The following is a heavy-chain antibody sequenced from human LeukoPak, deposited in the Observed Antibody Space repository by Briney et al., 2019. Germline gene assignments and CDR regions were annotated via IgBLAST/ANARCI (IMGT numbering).Heavy chain of an antibody. D-gene: IGHD1-26*01. Sequence: GGSLRLSGAASGFTFSSYSMNWVRQAPGKGLEWVSSISSSSSYIYYADSVKGRFTISRDNAKNSLYLQMNSLRAEDTAVYYCARGPTDSGSYPFDYWGQGTLVTVSS. CDR1: GFTFSSYS. V-gene: IGHV3-21*01. CDR2: ISSSSSYI. J-gene: IGHJ4*02. CDR3: ARGPTDSGSYPFDY.